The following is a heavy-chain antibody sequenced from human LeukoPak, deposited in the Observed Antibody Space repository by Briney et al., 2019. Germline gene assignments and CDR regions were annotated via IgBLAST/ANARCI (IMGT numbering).Heavy chain of an antibody. J-gene: IGHJ6*03. CDR3: ARDRGMRGAAIASWYYYYMDV. CDR2: IYSGGST. D-gene: IGHD2-2*01. V-gene: IGHV3-53*01. Sequence: AGGSLRLSCAVSGFRFNSYAMHWVRQAPWKGLEWVSVIYSGGSTYYADSVKGRFTISRDNSKNTLYLQMNSLRAEDTAVYYCARDRGMRGAAIASWYYYYMDVWGKGTTVTVSS. CDR1: GFRFNSYA.